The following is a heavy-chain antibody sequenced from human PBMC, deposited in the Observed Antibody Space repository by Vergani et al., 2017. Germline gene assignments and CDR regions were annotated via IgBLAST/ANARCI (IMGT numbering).Heavy chain of an antibody. CDR2: IIPILGTA. CDR1: GYTFTSYY. D-gene: IGHD4-23*01. V-gene: IGHV1-69*11. CDR3: ARARLTTVVTPPDY. J-gene: IGHJ4*02. Sequence: QVQLVQSGAEVKKPGASVKVSCKASGYTFTSYYMHWVRQAPGQGLEWMGRIIPILGTANYAQKFQGRVTITADESTSTAYMELSSLRSEDTAVYYCARARLTTVVTPPDYWGQGTLVTVSS.